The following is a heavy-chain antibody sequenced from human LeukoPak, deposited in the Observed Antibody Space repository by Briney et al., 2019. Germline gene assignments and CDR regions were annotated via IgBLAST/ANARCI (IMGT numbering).Heavy chain of an antibody. V-gene: IGHV4-39*01. D-gene: IGHD4-17*01. CDR3: ARDFGDYRVDY. J-gene: IGHJ4*02. CDR1: GGSISSSNYY. CDR2: IHYSGNT. Sequence: SETLSLTCTVSGGSISSSNYYWGWIRQPPGKGLEWIGTIHYSGNTYYNPSLKSRVAISVDTSKNQFSLRLSSVTTADTAVYYCARDFGDYRVDYWGQGTLVTVSS.